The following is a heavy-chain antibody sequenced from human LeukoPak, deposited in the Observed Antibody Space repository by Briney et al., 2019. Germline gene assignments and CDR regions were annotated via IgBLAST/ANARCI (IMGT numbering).Heavy chain of an antibody. D-gene: IGHD2-2*01. CDR1: GGSISSSTYY. V-gene: IGHV4-39*01. Sequence: PSETLSLTCTVSGGSISSSTYYWGWIRQPPGKGLEWIGSIYYSGSTYYNPSLKSRVTISVDTSKNQFSLKLSSVTAADTAVYYCARPGYCSSTICWAVWGKGTTVTVPS. CDR3: ARPGYCSSTICWAV. J-gene: IGHJ6*04. CDR2: IYYSGST.